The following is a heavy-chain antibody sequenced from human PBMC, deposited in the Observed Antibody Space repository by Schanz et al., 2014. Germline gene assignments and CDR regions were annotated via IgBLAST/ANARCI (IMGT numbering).Heavy chain of an antibody. Sequence: QVQLVESGGGLVKPGGSLRLSCAASGFTFRDYYMSWIRQAPGKGLEWDSDISSGSSYANYADSVKGRITISRDNAKNSLYLQMNSLRAEDTAVYYCARDFDDMRGYISGYCLGDCMDVWGRGTTVAVSS. CDR1: GFTFRDYY. J-gene: IGHJ6*02. CDR2: ISSGSSYA. D-gene: IGHD3-16*01. V-gene: IGHV3-11*05. CDR3: ARDFDDMRGYISGYCLGDCMDV.